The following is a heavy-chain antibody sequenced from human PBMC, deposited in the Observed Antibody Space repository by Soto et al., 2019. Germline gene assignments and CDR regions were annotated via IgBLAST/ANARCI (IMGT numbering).Heavy chain of an antibody. CDR2: IYPGDSDT. D-gene: IGHD7-27*01. J-gene: IGHJ6*02. CDR1: GYIFSIYW. Sequence: GESLKISCKGSGYIFSIYWIGWVRQVPGKGLEWMGIIYPGDSDTRYNPSFQGQVTISVDKSTSTAYLQWSSLKASDTAMYYCASGTGAPRYYGMDVWGQGTTVTVSS. V-gene: IGHV5-51*01. CDR3: ASGTGAPRYYGMDV.